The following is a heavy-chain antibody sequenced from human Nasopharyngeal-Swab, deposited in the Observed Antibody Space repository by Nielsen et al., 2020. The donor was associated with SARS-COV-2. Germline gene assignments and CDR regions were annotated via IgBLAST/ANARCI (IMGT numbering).Heavy chain of an antibody. Sequence: GESLKISCAAPGFAVSRTYMTWVRQAPGKGLEWVSIIYGGGDTYYADSVKGRFTISRHNSENTLFLQMNSLRVEDTAMYYCASNWRYSSFVPRMAPAFDIWGQGTMVTVSS. D-gene: IGHD6-13*01. CDR3: ASNWRYSSFVPRMAPAFDI. CDR2: IYGGGDT. CDR1: GFAVSRTY. J-gene: IGHJ3*02. V-gene: IGHV3-53*04.